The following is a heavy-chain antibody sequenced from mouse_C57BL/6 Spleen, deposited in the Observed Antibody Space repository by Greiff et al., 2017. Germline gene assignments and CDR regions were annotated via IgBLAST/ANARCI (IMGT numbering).Heavy chain of an antibody. V-gene: IGHV3-6*01. CDR3: ARGGYDYDVWFAY. J-gene: IGHJ3*01. D-gene: IGHD2-4*01. CDR2: ISYDGSN. Sequence: ESGPGLVKPSQSLSLTCSVTGYSITSGYYWNWIRQFPGNKLEWMGYISYDGSNNYNPSLKNRISITRDTSKNQFFLKLNSVTTEDTATYYCARGGYDYDVWFAYWGQGTLVTVSA. CDR1: GYSITSGYY.